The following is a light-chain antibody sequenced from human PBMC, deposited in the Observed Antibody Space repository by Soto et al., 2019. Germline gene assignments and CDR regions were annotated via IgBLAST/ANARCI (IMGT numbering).Light chain of an antibody. CDR3: QQYDSPLYT. CDR2: GAS. V-gene: IGKV3-20*01. J-gene: IGKJ2*01. CDR1: QSVTSSY. Sequence: EIVLTQSPGTLSLSPGERATLSCRASQSVTSSYLAWYQQKPGQAPRLLIYGASSRATGIPDRFSGSGSGTDFTLTISRLEPEDFAVYSCQQYDSPLYTFGQGTKLEIK.